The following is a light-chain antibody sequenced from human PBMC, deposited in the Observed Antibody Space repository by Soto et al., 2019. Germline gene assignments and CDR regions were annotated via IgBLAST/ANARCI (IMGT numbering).Light chain of an antibody. CDR3: LLAYNGRRI. J-gene: IGLJ2*01. CDR1: TGAVTSGHY. V-gene: IGLV7-46*01. CDR2: DTS. Sequence: QAVVTQESSLTVSPGGTVTLTCGSSTGAVTSGHYPYWFQQKPGQAPRTLIYDTSNTHSWTPARFSGSLLGGEAALTLSGAQPEDEAEYYCLLAYNGRRIFGGGTQLTVL.